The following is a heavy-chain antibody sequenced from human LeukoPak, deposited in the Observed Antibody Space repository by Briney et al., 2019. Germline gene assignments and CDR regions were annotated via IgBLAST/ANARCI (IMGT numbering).Heavy chain of an antibody. CDR2: IHPNTGVT. J-gene: IGHJ4*02. D-gene: IGHD5-12*01. CDR3: AKVIGRWLDLFDS. CDR1: GYIFTGYY. V-gene: IGHV1-2*02. Sequence: ASVKVSRKASGYIFTGYYIHWVRQAPGQGLEWMGWIHPNTGVTDYAQNFRASVTMTSDTSISTAYMELSRLTSDDTAVYYCAKVIGRWLDLFDSWGQGTLVSVSS.